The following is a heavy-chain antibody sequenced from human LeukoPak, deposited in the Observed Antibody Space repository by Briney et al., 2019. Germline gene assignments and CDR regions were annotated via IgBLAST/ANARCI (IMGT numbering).Heavy chain of an antibody. V-gene: IGHV1-8*02. D-gene: IGHD3-10*01. J-gene: IGHJ6*03. CDR3: ARGLRGVIIRHYYYYYYMDV. CDR2: MNPNSGNT. Sequence: ASVKVSCKASGYTFTSYGISWVRQATGQGLEWMGWMNPNSGNTGYAQKFQGRVTMTRNTSISTAYMELSSLRSEDTAVYYCARGLRGVIIRHYYYYYYMDVWGKGTTVTISS. CDR1: GYTFTSYG.